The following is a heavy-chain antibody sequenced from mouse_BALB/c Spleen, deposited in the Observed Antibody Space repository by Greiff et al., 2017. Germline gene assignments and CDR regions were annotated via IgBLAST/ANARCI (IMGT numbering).Heavy chain of an antibody. J-gene: IGHJ1*01. CDR2: INPYNGGT. V-gene: IGHV1-14*01. D-gene: IGHD2-4*01. CDR1: GYSFTSYV. CDR3: TRWGRSTMNTTRYFDV. Sequence: EVQLQQSGPELVKPGASVKMSCKASGYSFTSYVMHWVKQKPGQGLEWIGYINPYNGGTKYTEKFNGKATLKSDTSSSTDYMELSSLTTEDSVDYDCTRWGRSTMNTTRYFDVWGEGTTVTVSA.